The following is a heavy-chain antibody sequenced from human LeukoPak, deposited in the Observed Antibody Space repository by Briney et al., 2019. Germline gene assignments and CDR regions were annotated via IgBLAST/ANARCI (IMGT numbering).Heavy chain of an antibody. CDR3: ATLNGMSFDY. CDR1: GYTFTIYA. CDR2: INAGNGNT. V-gene: IGHV1-3*01. J-gene: IGHJ4*02. D-gene: IGHD5/OR15-5a*01. Sequence: EASVKVSCKASGYTFTIYAMHWVRQAPGQRLEWMGWINAGNGNTKYSQKFQGRVTMTEDTSTDTAYMELSSLRSEDTAVYYCATLNGMSFDYWGQGTLVTVSS.